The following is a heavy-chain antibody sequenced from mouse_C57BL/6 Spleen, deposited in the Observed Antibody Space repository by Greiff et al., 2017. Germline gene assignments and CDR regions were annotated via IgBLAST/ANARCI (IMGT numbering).Heavy chain of an antibody. V-gene: IGHV1-52*01. CDR1: GYTFTSYW. J-gene: IGHJ2*02. CDR2: IDPSDSET. CDR3: AREGNPSLDY. Sequence: QVQLQQPGAELVRPGSSVKLSCKASGYTFTSYWMHWVKQRPIQGLEWIGNIDPSDSETHYNQKFKDKATLTVDKSSSTAYMQLSSLTSEDSAVYYCAREGNPSLDYWGQGTSLTVSS. D-gene: IGHD2-1*01.